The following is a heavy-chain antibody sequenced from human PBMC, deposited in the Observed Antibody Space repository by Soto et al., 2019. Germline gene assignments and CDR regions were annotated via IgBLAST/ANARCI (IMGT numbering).Heavy chain of an antibody. V-gene: IGHV4-34*01. D-gene: IGHD6-6*01. CDR1: GGSFSGYY. CDR2: INHSGST. Sequence: SETLSLTCAVYGGSFSGYYWSWIRQPPGKGLEWIGEINHSGSTNYNPSLKSRVTISVDTSKNQFSLKLSSVTAADTAVYYCARGLLYSSSWYCYWGQGTLVTVSS. CDR3: ARGLLYSSSWYCY. J-gene: IGHJ4*02.